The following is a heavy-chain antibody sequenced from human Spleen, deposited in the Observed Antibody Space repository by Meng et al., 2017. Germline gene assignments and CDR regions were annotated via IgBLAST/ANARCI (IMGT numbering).Heavy chain of an antibody. J-gene: IGHJ4*02. D-gene: IGHD6-13*01. Sequence: VQLVQSGPGGKKPGASVKRSFKPSGYTFAAYWIHWLRQAPGQGLEWMGRIDPNNDHTQYAQNFQGRVTMTSDTSISTVYMELNGLRSGDTAVYYCARDEDISAAGKLFGDYWGQGTLVTVSS. CDR2: IDPNNDHT. V-gene: IGHV1-2*06. CDR3: ARDEDISAAGKLFGDY. CDR1: GYTFAAYW.